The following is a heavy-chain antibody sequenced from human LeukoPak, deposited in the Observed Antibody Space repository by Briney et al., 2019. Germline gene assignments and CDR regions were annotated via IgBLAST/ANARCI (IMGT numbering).Heavy chain of an antibody. CDR3: ATTRRTEAGTNYYYYMDV. V-gene: IGHV1-24*01. J-gene: IGHJ6*03. CDR2: FDPEDGET. D-gene: IGHD6-19*01. Sequence: ASVKVSCKVSGYTLTELSMHWVRQAPGKGLEWMGGFDPEDGETIYAQKFQGRVTMTEDTSTDTAYMELSSLRAEDTAVYYCATTRRTEAGTNYYYYMDVWGKGTTVTISS. CDR1: GYTLTELS.